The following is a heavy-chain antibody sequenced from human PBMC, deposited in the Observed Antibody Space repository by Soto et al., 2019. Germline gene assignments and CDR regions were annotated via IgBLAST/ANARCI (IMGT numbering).Heavy chain of an antibody. D-gene: IGHD2-15*01. J-gene: IGHJ4*02. CDR1: GFTFSNAW. CDR2: IKSKTDGGTT. CDR3: VHEGGFDY. Sequence: EVQLVESGGGLVKPGGSLRLSCAASGFTFSNAWMSWVRQAPGKGLEWVGCIKSKTDGGTTDYAAPVKGRFTISRDDSKNTLYLQMNSLKTEDTAVYYCVHEGGFDYWGQGTLVTVSS. V-gene: IGHV3-15*01.